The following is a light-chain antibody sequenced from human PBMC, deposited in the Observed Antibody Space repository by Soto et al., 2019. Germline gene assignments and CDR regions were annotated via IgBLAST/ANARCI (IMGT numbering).Light chain of an antibody. CDR1: SSDVGGYNY. CDR3: CSYAGNYTYV. J-gene: IGLJ1*01. V-gene: IGLV2-11*01. CDR2: DVS. Sequence: QASLTNPASVSGSPGQSITISCTGTSSDVGGYNYVSWYQQHPGKAPKLMIYDVSKRPSGVPDRFSGSKSDNTASLTISGLQAEDEADYYCCSYAGNYTYVFGTGTKVTVL.